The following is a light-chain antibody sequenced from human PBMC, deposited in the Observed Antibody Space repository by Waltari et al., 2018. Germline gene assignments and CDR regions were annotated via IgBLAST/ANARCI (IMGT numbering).Light chain of an antibody. Sequence: EIVLTQSPGTLSLSPGERATLSCRASQSVSRTLAWYQQKPGQAPKLHIYGASIRATGIPDRFTGSGSVTDFSLTISSLEPEDFAIYFCQHYVRLPATFGQGTKVEIK. CDR2: GAS. CDR3: QHYVRLPAT. J-gene: IGKJ1*01. V-gene: IGKV3-20*01. CDR1: QSVSRT.